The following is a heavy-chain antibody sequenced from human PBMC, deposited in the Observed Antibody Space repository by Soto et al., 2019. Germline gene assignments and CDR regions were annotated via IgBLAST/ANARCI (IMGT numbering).Heavy chain of an antibody. CDR2: ISYDGSNK. D-gene: IGHD6-6*01. V-gene: IGHV3-30*18. J-gene: IGHJ2*01. CDR3: AKDGRIAARLFRSPCWYFDL. Sequence: QVPLVESGGGVVQPGRSLRLSCAASGFTFSSYGMHWVRQAPGKGLEWVAVISYDGSNKYYADSVKGRFTISRDNSKNTLYLQMNSLRAEDTAVYYCAKDGRIAARLFRSPCWYFDLWGRGTLVTVSS. CDR1: GFTFSSYG.